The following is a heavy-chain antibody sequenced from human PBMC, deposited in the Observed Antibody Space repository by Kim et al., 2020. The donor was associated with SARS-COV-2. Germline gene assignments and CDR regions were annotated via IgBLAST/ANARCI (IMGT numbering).Heavy chain of an antibody. V-gene: IGHV3-73*01. J-gene: IGHJ4*02. CDR2: KANSYAT. Sequence: KANSYATAYAASVKGRFTISRDDSKNTAYLQMNSLKTEDTAVYYCTRHGAYWGQGTLVTVSS. D-gene: IGHD3-16*01. CDR3: TRHGAY.